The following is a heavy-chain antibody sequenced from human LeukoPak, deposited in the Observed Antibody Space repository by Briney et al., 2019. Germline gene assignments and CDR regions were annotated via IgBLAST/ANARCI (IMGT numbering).Heavy chain of an antibody. CDR1: GDSVSSNSAA. Sequence: SQTLSLTCAISGDSVSSNSAAWNWSRQSPSRGLEWLGRTYYRSKWYNDYAVSVKSRITINPATSKNQFSLQLNPGTPEDTAVYYCARDGTTGTTGWFDPWGQGTLVTVSS. CDR2: TYYRSKWYN. J-gene: IGHJ5*02. V-gene: IGHV6-1*01. D-gene: IGHD1-1*01. CDR3: ARDGTTGTTGWFDP.